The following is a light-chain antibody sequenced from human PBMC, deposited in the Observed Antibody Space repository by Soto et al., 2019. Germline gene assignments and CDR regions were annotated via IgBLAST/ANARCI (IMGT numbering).Light chain of an antibody. CDR3: SSYTTNITPVV. V-gene: IGLV2-14*01. CDR1: SGDIGGYNY. J-gene: IGLJ2*01. Sequence: QSALTQPASVSGSPGQSITISCTGTSGDIGGYNYVSWYQQHTGKAPKLLISEVTNRPSGVSNRFSGSKSGNTASLTISGLQAEYEADYYCSSYTTNITPVVFGGGTKLTVL. CDR2: EVT.